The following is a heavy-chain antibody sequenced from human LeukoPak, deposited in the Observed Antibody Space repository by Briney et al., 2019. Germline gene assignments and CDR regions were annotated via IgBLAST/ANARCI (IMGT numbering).Heavy chain of an antibody. D-gene: IGHD3-22*01. CDR3: ARHVGYYDSSGYYAG. CDR1: GGSFSSYY. CDR2: IYYSGST. V-gene: IGHV4-59*01. J-gene: IGHJ4*02. Sequence: SETLSLTCAVYGGSFSSYYWSWIRQPPGKGLEWIGYIYYSGSTNYNPSLKSRVTISVDTSKNQFSLKLSSVTAADTAVYYCARHVGYYDSSGYYAGWSQGTLVTVSS.